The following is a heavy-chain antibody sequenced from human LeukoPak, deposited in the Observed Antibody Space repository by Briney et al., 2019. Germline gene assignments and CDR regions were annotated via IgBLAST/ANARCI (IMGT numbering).Heavy chain of an antibody. D-gene: IGHD2-21*02. Sequence: GGSLRLSCAASGITFSSYSMNWVRQAPGKGLEWVSYISSSSTIYHADSVKGRFTISRDNAKKSLYLQMNSLRAEDTAVYYCARDRDLFYFDYWGQGILVTVSS. J-gene: IGHJ4*02. CDR3: ARDRDLFYFDY. V-gene: IGHV3-48*01. CDR1: GITFSSYS. CDR2: ISSSSTI.